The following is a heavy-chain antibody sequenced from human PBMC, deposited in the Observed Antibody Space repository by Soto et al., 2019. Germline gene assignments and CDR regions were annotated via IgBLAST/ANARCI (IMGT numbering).Heavy chain of an antibody. CDR2: IYYSGST. Sequence: SETRSLACTVSGGSISSSSYYWGWIRQPPGKGLEWIGSIYYSGSTYYNPSLKSRVTISVDTSKNQFSLTLSSVTAADTAVYYCARDYTPSKRLPRRLNWFRPWGQGALVTVS. V-gene: IGHV4-39*01. J-gene: IGHJ5*02. CDR1: GGSISSSSYY. D-gene: IGHD3-3*01. CDR3: ARDYTPSKRLPRRLNWFRP.